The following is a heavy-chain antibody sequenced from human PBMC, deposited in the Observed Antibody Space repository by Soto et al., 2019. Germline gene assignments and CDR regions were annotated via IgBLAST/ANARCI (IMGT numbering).Heavy chain of an antibody. Sequence: VGSLRLSCAASGFTFSSYGMHWVRQAPGKGPEWLAVIWYDGSNKYYADSVKGRFTISRDNSKNTLYMQMNSLRAEDTAVYYCARAYGDWRYFDYWGQGTLVTVSS. CDR3: ARAYGDWRYFDY. J-gene: IGHJ4*02. V-gene: IGHV3-33*01. CDR1: GFTFSSYG. D-gene: IGHD3-10*01. CDR2: IWYDGSNK.